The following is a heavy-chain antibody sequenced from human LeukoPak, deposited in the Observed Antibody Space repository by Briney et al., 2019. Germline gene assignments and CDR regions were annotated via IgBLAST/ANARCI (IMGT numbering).Heavy chain of an antibody. Sequence: PGGSLRLSCAASGFTFSRCSMNWVRRAPGKGLGWVSSITSSSSYKYYAASVKGRFTISRDNAKNSLYLQMDSLRDEDTAVYYCASLMTYSRSRDYWGQGTLVTVSS. CDR1: GFTFSRCS. V-gene: IGHV3-21*01. CDR2: ITSSSSYK. J-gene: IGHJ4*02. D-gene: IGHD6-13*01. CDR3: ASLMTYSRSRDY.